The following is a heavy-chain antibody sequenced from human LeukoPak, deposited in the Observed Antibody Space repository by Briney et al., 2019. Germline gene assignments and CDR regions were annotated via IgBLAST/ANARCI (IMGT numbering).Heavy chain of an antibody. J-gene: IGHJ4*02. CDR2: ISSSSSYI. V-gene: IGHV3-21*01. Sequence: GGSLRLSCAASGFTFSSYSMNWVRQAPGKGLEWVSSISSSSSYIYYADSVKGRFTISRDNAKNSLYLQMNSLRAEDTAVYYCARDPLVGRWLRKNYYFDYWGQGTLVTVSS. CDR3: ARDPLVGRWLRKNYYFDY. CDR1: GFTFSSYS. D-gene: IGHD5-24*01.